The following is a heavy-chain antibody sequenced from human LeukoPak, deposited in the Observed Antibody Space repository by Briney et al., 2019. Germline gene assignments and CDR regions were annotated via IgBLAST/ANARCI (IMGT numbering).Heavy chain of an antibody. Sequence: SETLSLTCTVSGGSISSGGYYWSWLRQHPGKGLEWIGYIYYSGSTYYNPSLKSRVTISVDTSKNQFSLKLSSVTAADTAVYYCARDKNRDGYFDYWGQGTLVTVSS. CDR2: IYYSGST. CDR3: ARDKNRDGYFDY. CDR1: GGSISSGGYY. J-gene: IGHJ4*02. D-gene: IGHD1-14*01. V-gene: IGHV4-31*03.